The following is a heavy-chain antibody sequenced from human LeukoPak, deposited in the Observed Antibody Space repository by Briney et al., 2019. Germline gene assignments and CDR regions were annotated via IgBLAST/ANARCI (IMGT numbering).Heavy chain of an antibody. CDR1: GFTFSSYA. V-gene: IGHV3-23*01. Sequence: VSLRLYCSASGFTFSSYAMEWVRQGPGQGLEWFSDISGSGGITYFADPVKGRFTISRDNSKNTVYLQMNSLRVEDTAVYYCAKTTTGYSSGRYPGWPVDYWGQGTLVTVSS. CDR3: AKTTTGYSSGRYPGWPVDY. D-gene: IGHD6-19*01. J-gene: IGHJ4*02. CDR2: ISGSGGIT.